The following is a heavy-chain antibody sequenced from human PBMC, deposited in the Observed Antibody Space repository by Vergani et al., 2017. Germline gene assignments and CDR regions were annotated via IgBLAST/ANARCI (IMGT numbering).Heavy chain of an antibody. Sequence: VQLVESAGGVVQPGGSLRLSCAASGFTFKNFAVHWVRQAPGEGLEWVANIKQDGSEDYYVDSVKGRFTITRDNAKKFIYLQMNSLRADDTAVYYCVRGGMATIYNWFDPWGQGTRVTVSS. CDR3: VRGGMATIYNWFDP. CDR2: IKQDGSED. V-gene: IGHV3-7*01. D-gene: IGHD5-24*01. CDR1: GFTFKNFA. J-gene: IGHJ5*01.